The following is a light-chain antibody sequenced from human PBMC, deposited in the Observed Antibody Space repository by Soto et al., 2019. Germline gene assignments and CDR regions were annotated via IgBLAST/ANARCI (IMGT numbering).Light chain of an antibody. Sequence: EIVLTQSPATLSLSPGERATLSCRASQSVSSYLAWYQQKPGQAPRLLIYDASNRATGIPARFSGSRSWTDFTLTISSLEPEDFAVYYCQQRSNWPLTFGGGTKVEIK. V-gene: IGKV3-11*01. CDR2: DAS. J-gene: IGKJ4*01. CDR1: QSVSSY. CDR3: QQRSNWPLT.